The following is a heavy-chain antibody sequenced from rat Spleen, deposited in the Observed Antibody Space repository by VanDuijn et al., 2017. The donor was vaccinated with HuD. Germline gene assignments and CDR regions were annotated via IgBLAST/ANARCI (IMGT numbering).Heavy chain of an antibody. CDR1: GLSFSNYD. Sequence: EVQLVESGGGLVQPGRSLKLSCTASGLSFSNYDMAWVRQAPTKGLDGVASITNASSRTYYPDSVKGRFTISRDTAQNTLYLQMNSLRSEDTATYYCTQQLGDWFAYWGQGTLVTVSS. CDR3: TQQLGDWFAY. J-gene: IGHJ3*01. CDR2: ITNASSRT. D-gene: IGHD1-10*01. V-gene: IGHV5-27*01.